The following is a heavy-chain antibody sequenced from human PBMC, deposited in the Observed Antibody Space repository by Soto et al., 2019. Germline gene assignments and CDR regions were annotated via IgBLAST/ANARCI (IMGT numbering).Heavy chain of an antibody. D-gene: IGHD6-13*01. CDR2: IYHSGST. V-gene: IGHV4-30-2*01. J-gene: IGHJ4*02. CDR3: ARVAAAGNFDY. Sequence: PSETLSLTCAVSGGSISSGGYSWSWIRQPPGKGLEWIGYIYHSGSTYYNPSLKSRVTISVDRSKNQFSLKLSSVTAADTAVYYRARVAAAGNFDYWGQGTLVTVSS. CDR1: GGSISSGGYS.